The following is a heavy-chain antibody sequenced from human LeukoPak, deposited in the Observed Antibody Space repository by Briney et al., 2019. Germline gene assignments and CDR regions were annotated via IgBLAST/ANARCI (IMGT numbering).Heavy chain of an antibody. Sequence: SETLSLTCTVSGGSISRYHWSWIRQPPGKGLEWIGSIYNIESTSYSPSLKSRVTISLDTSRNQLSLKLASATAADTAVYYCARARYYYDSSGYSWWFDPWGQGTLVTVSS. CDR1: GGSISRYH. J-gene: IGHJ5*02. V-gene: IGHV4-59*08. D-gene: IGHD3-22*01. CDR2: IYNIEST. CDR3: ARARYYYDSSGYSWWFDP.